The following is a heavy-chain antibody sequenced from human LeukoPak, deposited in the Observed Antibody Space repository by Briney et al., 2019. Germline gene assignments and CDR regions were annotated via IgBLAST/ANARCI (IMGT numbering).Heavy chain of an antibody. CDR3: ARTVAGIFDY. Sequence: SPTLSLTFAFSAYSFSFNSPAWNWIRQSPARGLEWLGRTYYRSKWYNDYAVSVKSRITINPDTSKNQFSLQLNSVTPEDTAVYYCARTVAGIFDYWGQGTLVTVSS. CDR2: TYYRSKWYN. V-gene: IGHV6-1*01. D-gene: IGHD6-19*01. J-gene: IGHJ4*02. CDR1: AYSFSFNSPA.